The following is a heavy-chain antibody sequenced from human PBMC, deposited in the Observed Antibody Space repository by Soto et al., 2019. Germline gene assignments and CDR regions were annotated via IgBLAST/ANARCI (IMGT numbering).Heavy chain of an antibody. CDR3: TRSSDADYEQTEDAFDI. CDR2: MNSDGTST. V-gene: IGHV3-74*02. Sequence: EVQLVESGGGLVQPGGSLRLSCAASGFAFSNYWIHWVRQAPGKGLAWVSRMNSDGTSTSYAYSVRGRFTISRDNAKNTLYRQMNSLRAEDTAVYYCTRSSDADYEQTEDAFDIWGQGKMVTVSS. CDR1: GFAFSNYW. D-gene: IGHD4-17*01. J-gene: IGHJ3*02.